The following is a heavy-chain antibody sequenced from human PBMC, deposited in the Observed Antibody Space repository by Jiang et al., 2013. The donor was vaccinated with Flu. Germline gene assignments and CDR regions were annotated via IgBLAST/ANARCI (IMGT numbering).Heavy chain of an antibody. Sequence: GPGLVKPSETLSLTCTVSGGSISSYYWSWIRQSPGKGLEWIGYIYNSGSTNYNPSLKSRVTISLDTSKNQFSLKLSSVTAADTAVYYCARDRLTYYFDYWGQGTLVIVSS. CDR3: ARDRLTYYFDY. CDR1: GGSISSYY. D-gene: IGHD2-8*01. CDR2: IYNSGST. V-gene: IGHV4-59*01. J-gene: IGHJ4*02.